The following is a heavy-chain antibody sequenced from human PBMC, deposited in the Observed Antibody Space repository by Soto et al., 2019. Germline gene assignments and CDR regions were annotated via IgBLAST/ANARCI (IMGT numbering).Heavy chain of an antibody. CDR2: IYPGDSDT. V-gene: IGHV5-51*01. D-gene: IGHD2-21*02. J-gene: IGHJ4*02. CDR3: AKQEIGVWYYFEY. CDR1: GYTFPNSW. Sequence: EVQLVQSGAEVKKSGESLTISCQGSGYTFPNSWIGWVRQKPGKGLEWMGVIYPGDSDTLYSPSFQGQVTISADKSINTAYLQWNSLKASDTAMYYCAKQEIGVWYYFEYWGQGALVTVSS.